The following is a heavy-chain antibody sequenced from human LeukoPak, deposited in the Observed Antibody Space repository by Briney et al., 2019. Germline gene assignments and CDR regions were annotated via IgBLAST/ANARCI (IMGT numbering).Heavy chain of an antibody. J-gene: IGHJ6*02. CDR2: ISYDGSNK. Sequence: QPGGSLRLSCAASGFTFSSYAMHWVCQAPGKGLEWVAVISYDGSNKYYADSVKGRFTISRDNSKNTLYLQMNSLRAEDTAVYCCARDGFWVPPSSGDYYYGMDVWGQGTTVTVSS. V-gene: IGHV3-30-3*01. CDR1: GFTFSSYA. CDR3: ARDGFWVPPSSGDYYYGMDV. D-gene: IGHD3-10*01.